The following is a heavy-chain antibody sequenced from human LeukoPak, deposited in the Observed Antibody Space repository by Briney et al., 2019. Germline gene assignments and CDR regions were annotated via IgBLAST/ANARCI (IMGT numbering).Heavy chain of an antibody. CDR1: GFTFSFYT. J-gene: IGHJ6*03. V-gene: IGHV3-21*01. CDR2: ISTSNTYI. CDR3: ARAMAAAPQTYYYMDV. D-gene: IGHD6-13*01. Sequence: GGSLRLSCAASGFTFSFYTMTWVRQVPGKGLEWVSSISTSNTYIYYADSVKGRFTISRDNAKNSLYLQMNSLRAEDTAVYYCARAMAAAPQTYYYMDVWGKGTTVTVSS.